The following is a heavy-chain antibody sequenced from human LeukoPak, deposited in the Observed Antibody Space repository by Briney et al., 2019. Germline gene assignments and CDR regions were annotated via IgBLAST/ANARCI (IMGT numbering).Heavy chain of an antibody. CDR3: AKRTRSVVPAAMDV. CDR2: IYSGGST. D-gene: IGHD2-2*01. J-gene: IGHJ6*04. Sequence: SGGSLRLSCAASGFTVSTNYMNWVRQAPGKGLEWVSVIYSGGSTYYADSVKGRFTISRDNSKNTLYLQMNSLRAEDTAVYYCAKRTRSVVPAAMDVWGKGTTVTVSS. CDR1: GFTVSTNY. V-gene: IGHV3-66*01.